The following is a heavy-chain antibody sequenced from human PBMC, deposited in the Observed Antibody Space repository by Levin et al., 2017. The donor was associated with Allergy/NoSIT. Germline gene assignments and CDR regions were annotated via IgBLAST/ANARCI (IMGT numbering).Heavy chain of an antibody. CDR2: ISYDGSNK. D-gene: IGHD1-1*01. J-gene: IGHJ6*03. CDR3: AKDSSGYYYYYYMDV. CDR1: GFTFSSYG. Sequence: GGSLRLSCAASGFTFSSYGMHWVRQAPGKGLEWVAVISYDGSNKYYADSVKGRFTISRDNSKNTLYLQMNSLRAEDTAVYYCAKDSSGYYYYYYMDVWGKGTTVTVSS. V-gene: IGHV3-30*18.